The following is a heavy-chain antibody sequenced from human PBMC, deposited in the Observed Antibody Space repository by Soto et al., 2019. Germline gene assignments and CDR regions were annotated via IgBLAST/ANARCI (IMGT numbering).Heavy chain of an antibody. Sequence: SETLSLTCAVYGGSISSYYWSWIRQPPGKGLEWIGYIYYSGSTNYNPSLKSRVTISVDTSKNQCALKLSSVTAADTAVYYCARHVPHIVVVVAATQGFDYWGQGALVTVSS. V-gene: IGHV4-59*08. D-gene: IGHD2-15*01. CDR1: GGSISSYY. CDR3: ARHVPHIVVVVAATQGFDY. CDR2: IYYSGST. J-gene: IGHJ4*02.